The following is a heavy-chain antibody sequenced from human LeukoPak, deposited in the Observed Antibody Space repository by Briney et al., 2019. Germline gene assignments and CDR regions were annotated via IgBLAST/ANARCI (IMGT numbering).Heavy chain of an antibody. CDR3: ARDRDNTVAYGGLDY. V-gene: IGHV3-7*01. Sequence: PGGSLRLSCAASGFTFSSYWMSWVRQAPGKGLEWVANIKQDGSEKYYVDSVKGRFTISRDNAKNSLYLQMNSLRAEDTAVYYCARDRDNTVAYGGLDYWGQGTLVTVSS. CDR1: GFTFSSYW. CDR2: IKQDGSEK. D-gene: IGHD5-12*01. J-gene: IGHJ4*02.